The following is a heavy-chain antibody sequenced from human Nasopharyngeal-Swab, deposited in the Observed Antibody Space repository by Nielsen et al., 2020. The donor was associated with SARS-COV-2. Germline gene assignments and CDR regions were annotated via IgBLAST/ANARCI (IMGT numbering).Heavy chain of an antibody. Sequence: RQAPGKGLEWIGEINHSGSTNYNPSLKSRVTISVDTSKNQFSLKLSSVTAADTAVYYCARGGIRLSGSGHQYHYYYGMDVWGQGTTVTVSS. CDR2: INHSGST. V-gene: IGHV4-34*01. J-gene: IGHJ6*02. CDR3: ARGGIRLSGSGHQYHYYYGMDV. D-gene: IGHD3-3*01.